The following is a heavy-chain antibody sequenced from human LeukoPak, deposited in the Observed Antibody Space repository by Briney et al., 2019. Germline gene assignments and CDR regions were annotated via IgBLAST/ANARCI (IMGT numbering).Heavy chain of an antibody. J-gene: IGHJ5*02. Sequence: GGSLRLSCAASGFTFSSYSMNWVRQAPGKGLEWVSSISSSSSYIYYADSVKGRFTISRDNAKNSLYLQMNSLRAEDTAVYYCARDPGNWGDWFDPWGQGTLVTVSS. D-gene: IGHD3-16*01. V-gene: IGHV3-21*01. CDR1: GFTFSSYS. CDR2: ISSSSSYI. CDR3: ARDPGNWGDWFDP.